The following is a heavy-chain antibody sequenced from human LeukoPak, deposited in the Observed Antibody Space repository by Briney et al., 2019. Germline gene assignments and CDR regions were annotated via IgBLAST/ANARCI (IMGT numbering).Heavy chain of an antibody. Sequence: SETLSLTCTVSGGPISSYYWSWIRQPPGKGLEWIGYIYYSGSTNYNPSLKSRVTISVDTSKNQFSLKLSSVTAADAAVYYCARGASYYDSSGYSYFDYWGQGTLVTVSS. D-gene: IGHD3-22*01. CDR2: IYYSGST. J-gene: IGHJ4*02. V-gene: IGHV4-59*01. CDR1: GGPISSYY. CDR3: ARGASYYDSSGYSYFDY.